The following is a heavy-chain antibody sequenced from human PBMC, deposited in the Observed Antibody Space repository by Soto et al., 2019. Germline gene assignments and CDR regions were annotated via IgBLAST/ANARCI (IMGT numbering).Heavy chain of an antibody. CDR1: GGSISSRGYS. CDR2: AHHSGRT. CDR3: ARAHPFTYGKYFDY. J-gene: IGHJ4*02. V-gene: IGHV4-4*02. Sequence: PSETLSLTCAVSGGSISSRGYSWNWVRQPPGKGLEWIGEAHHSGRTNYNPSLKSRVTISVDRSQNLFSLKLTSVTAADTAVYYCARAHPFTYGKYFDYWGQGTLVTVSS. D-gene: IGHD3-10*01.